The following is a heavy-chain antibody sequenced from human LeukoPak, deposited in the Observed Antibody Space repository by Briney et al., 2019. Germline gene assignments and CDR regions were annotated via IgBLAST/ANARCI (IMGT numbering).Heavy chain of an antibody. CDR2: IGRSSIDK. D-gene: IGHD3-22*01. J-gene: IGHJ4*02. Sequence: PGGSLRLSCTASGFTFNTYTMNWVRQAPGKGPEWISSIGRSSIDKYYADSVRGRFTISRDNAKNSLYVQMSSPRVEDTAVYYCVGGDSRELWGQGTLVTVSS. CDR1: GFTFNTYT. V-gene: IGHV3-21*01. CDR3: VGGDSREL.